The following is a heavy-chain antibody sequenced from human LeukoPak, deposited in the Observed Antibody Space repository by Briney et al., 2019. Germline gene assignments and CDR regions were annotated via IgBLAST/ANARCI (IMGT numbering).Heavy chain of an antibody. CDR3: ATGSAQYYGH. CDR1: GFTFSSYA. J-gene: IGHJ4*02. CDR2: AYGDGSNQ. V-gene: IGHV3-30*04. Sequence: GGSLRLSCAASGFTFSSYAMHWVRQAPGKGLEWVAVAYGDGSNQYYADSVKGRFTISKGISKNTLYLIMNSLRVEDTAVYYCATGSAQYYGHWGQGTLVTVSS. D-gene: IGHD3-10*01.